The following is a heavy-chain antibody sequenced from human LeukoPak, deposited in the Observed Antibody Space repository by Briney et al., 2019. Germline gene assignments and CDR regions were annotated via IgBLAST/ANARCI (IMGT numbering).Heavy chain of an antibody. CDR3: ARDPLLDY. V-gene: IGHV4-59*12. J-gene: IGHJ4*02. CDR1: GGSISSYY. CDR2: IYHSGST. Sequence: PSETLSLTCTVSGGSISSYYWSWIRQSPGKGLEWIGEIYHSGSTNYNPSLKSRVTISVDKSKNQFSLKLSSVTAADTAVYYCARDPLLDYWGQGTLVTVSS.